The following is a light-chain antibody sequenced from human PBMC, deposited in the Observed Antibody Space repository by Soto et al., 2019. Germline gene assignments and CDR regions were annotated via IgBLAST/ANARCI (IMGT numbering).Light chain of an antibody. J-gene: IGKJ4*01. V-gene: IGKV3-11*01. CDR1: QSVSSY. CDR2: DAS. Sequence: EIVLTQSPATLSLSPGERATLSCRASQSVSSYLAWYQQKPGRAPRLLIYDASNKATGIPARFSGSGSGTDFTLTISSLEPEDFAVYYCQQRSNWPLTFGRGTKV. CDR3: QQRSNWPLT.